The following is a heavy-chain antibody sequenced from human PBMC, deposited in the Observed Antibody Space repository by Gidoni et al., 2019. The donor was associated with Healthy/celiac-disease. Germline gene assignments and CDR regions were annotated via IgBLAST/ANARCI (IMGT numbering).Heavy chain of an antibody. J-gene: IGHJ5*02. Sequence: QVQLQQWGAGLLKPSETLSLTCSVYGGSFSGYYWSWIRQPPGKGLGWIGEINHSGGTNYNPSLKRRVTISVDTSKNQFSLKLSSVTAADTAVYYCARGEGYCSGGSCYLYWFDPWGQGTLVTVSA. CDR3: ARGEGYCSGGSCYLYWFDP. CDR2: INHSGGT. V-gene: IGHV4-34*01. CDR1: GGSFSGYY. D-gene: IGHD2-15*01.